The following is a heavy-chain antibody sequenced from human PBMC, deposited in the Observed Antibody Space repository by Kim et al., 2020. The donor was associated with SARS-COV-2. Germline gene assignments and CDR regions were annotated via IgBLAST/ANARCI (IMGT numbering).Heavy chain of an antibody. CDR3: AKDPYSSSAPNIC. CDR2: ISYDGSNK. Sequence: GGSLRLSCAASGFTFSSYGMHWVRQAPGKGLEWVAVISYDGSNKYYADSVKGRFTISRDNSKNTLYLQMNSLRAEDTAVYYCAKDPYSSSAPNICWGQGTLVTVSS. V-gene: IGHV3-30*18. D-gene: IGHD6-13*01. CDR1: GFTFSSYG. J-gene: IGHJ4*02.